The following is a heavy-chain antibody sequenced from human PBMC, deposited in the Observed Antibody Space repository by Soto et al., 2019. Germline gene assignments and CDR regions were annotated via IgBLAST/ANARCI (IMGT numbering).Heavy chain of an antibody. Sequence: QVQLQESGPGLVKPSETLSLTCTVSGGSITNYYCSWFRQPPGKGLESIGYINYDGYSAYNLSLKGRVTLSMDASKTQFSMMLESVTATDTAVYYCARHGFGPLHGLVDVWGPGTTVIVSS. CDR2: INYDGYS. J-gene: IGHJ6*02. CDR3: ARHGFGPLHGLVDV. V-gene: IGHV4-59*08. D-gene: IGHD3-10*01. CDR1: GGSITNYY.